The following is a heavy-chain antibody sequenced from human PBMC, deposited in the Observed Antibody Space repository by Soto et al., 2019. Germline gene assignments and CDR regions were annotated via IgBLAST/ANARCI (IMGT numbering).Heavy chain of an antibody. Sequence: PSVKVSCKASGYTFTDYYIHWVRQAPGQGLEWMGWINPNSGGTTHAQRFLGRVTMTTDTSITTAYMELTGLRYDDTAVYYCARSGNPNFAFWGQGTLVTVSS. D-gene: IGHD2-15*01. J-gene: IGHJ4*02. V-gene: IGHV1-2*02. CDR3: ARSGNPNFAF. CDR2: INPNSGGT. CDR1: GYTFTDYY.